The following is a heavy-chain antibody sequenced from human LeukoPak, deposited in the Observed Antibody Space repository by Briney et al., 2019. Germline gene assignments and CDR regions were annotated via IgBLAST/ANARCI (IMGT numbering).Heavy chain of an antibody. CDR1: RFTFSTYA. V-gene: IGHV3-21*01. J-gene: IGHJ4*02. CDR2: ISSSSSYI. CDR3: AREALDYDYVWGSYRPQYFDY. D-gene: IGHD3-16*02. Sequence: GGSLRLSCAASRFTFSTYAMSWVRQAPGKGLEWVSSISSSSSYIYYADSVKGRFTISRDNAKNSLYLQMNSLRAEDTAVYYCAREALDYDYVWGSYRPQYFDYWGQGTLVTVSS.